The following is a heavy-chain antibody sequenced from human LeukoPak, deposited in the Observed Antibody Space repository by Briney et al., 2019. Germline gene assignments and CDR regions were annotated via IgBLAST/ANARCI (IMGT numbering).Heavy chain of an antibody. CDR1: GGSISSYY. Sequence: SETLSLTCTVSGGSISSYYWSWIRQPPGKGLEWIGYIYYSGSTNYNPSLKSRVTISVDTSKNQFSLKLSSVTAADTAVYYCARELSKDVVVPAAMRPHYYGMDVWGQGTTVTVSS. CDR2: IYYSGST. CDR3: ARELSKDVVVPAAMRPHYYGMDV. J-gene: IGHJ6*02. D-gene: IGHD2-2*01. V-gene: IGHV4-59*01.